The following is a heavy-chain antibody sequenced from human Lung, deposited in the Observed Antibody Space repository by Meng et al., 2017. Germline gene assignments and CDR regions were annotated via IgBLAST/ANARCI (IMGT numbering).Heavy chain of an antibody. Sequence: QVQLQGCGPGLVKPSETLLLPCSVSDDSISDYYWTWVRQSAGKGLEWIGRISGSGSTNYSPSLNSRIAMSVDTSKKQISLTLTSVTAADTAVYYCARGRGPHIVGHWGQGTLVTVSS. J-gene: IGHJ1*01. D-gene: IGHD3-16*02. CDR2: ISGSGST. CDR3: ARGRGPHIVGH. CDR1: DDSISDYY. V-gene: IGHV4-4*07.